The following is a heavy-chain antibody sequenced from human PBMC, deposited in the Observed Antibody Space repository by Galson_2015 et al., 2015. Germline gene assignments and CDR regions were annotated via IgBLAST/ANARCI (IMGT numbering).Heavy chain of an antibody. V-gene: IGHV4-34*01. D-gene: IGHD5-18*01. Sequence: SETLSLTCAVYGGSFSGYYWSWIRQSPGKGLEWIGEIDHNGNAKYTPSLKSRVTMSVDTSKNQSSLKLTSLIAADTGVYFCARRKYIHRVAYAFDVWGQGTTVTVSS. CDR1: GGSFSGYY. CDR2: IDHNGNA. CDR3: ARRKYIHRVAYAFDV. J-gene: IGHJ3*01.